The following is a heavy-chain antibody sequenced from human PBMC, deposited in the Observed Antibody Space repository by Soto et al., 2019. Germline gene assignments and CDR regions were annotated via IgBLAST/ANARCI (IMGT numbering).Heavy chain of an antibody. CDR2: MNPGSGDT. CDR3: ARMETFGSLNWFDP. J-gene: IGHJ5*02. CDR1: GYSFTNNG. V-gene: IGHV1-8*01. Sequence: ASVKVSCKASGYSFTNNGVSWVRQATGQGLEWMGWMNPGSGDTGYAQKFQGRVTMTRDISIATAYMELSSLRSDDTAIYYCARMETFGSLNWFDPWGQGTLVTVSS. D-gene: IGHD3-16*01.